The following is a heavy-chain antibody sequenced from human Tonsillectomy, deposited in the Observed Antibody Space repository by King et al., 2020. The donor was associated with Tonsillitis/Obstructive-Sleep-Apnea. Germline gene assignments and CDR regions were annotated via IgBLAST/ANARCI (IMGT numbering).Heavy chain of an antibody. V-gene: IGHV5-10-1*03. CDR2: IDPSDSYT. CDR3: ERHTDGAYVSVAPDYCSYAMDV. J-gene: IGHJ6*02. CDR1: GYSFTTYW. D-gene: IGHD4-17*01. Sequence: VQLVESGAEVKKPGESLRISCKGSGYSFTTYWISWVRQMPGKGLEWMGKIDPSDSYTNYSPSFQGHVTISADKSISTAYLQWSSLTASDTAMYYCERHTDGAYVSVAPDYCSYAMDVWGQGTTVTVSS.